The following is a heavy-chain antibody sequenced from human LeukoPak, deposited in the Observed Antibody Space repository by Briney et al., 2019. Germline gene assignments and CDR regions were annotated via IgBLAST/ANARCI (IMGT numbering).Heavy chain of an antibody. J-gene: IGHJ4*02. CDR3: ARDGTLDY. V-gene: IGHV3-23*01. CDR2: IRGDGGGT. Sequence: GGSLRLSCAAAGFTFSTYAMTWVRQAPGKGLERVSGIRGDGGGTYYADSVKGRFTISRDNSKNTLYLQMNSLRAEDTAVYYCARDGTLDYWGQGTLVTVSP. D-gene: IGHD1-14*01. CDR1: GFTFSTYA.